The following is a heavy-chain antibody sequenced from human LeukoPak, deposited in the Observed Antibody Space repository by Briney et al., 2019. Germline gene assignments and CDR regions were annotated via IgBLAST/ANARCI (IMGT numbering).Heavy chain of an antibody. CDR1: GGSISSYY. V-gene: IGHV4-4*07. D-gene: IGHD4-17*01. Sequence: SETLSLTCTVSGGSISSYYWSWIRQPAGKGLEWIGRIYTSGSTNYNPSLKSRVTMSVDTSKNQFSLKLSPVTAADTAVYYCARDLDWDDYGETGWFDPWGQGTLVTVSS. CDR3: ARDLDWDDYGETGWFDP. CDR2: IYTSGST. J-gene: IGHJ5*02.